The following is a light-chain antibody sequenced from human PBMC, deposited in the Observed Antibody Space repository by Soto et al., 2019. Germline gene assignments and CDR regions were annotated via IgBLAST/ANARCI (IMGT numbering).Light chain of an antibody. V-gene: IGKV1-5*03. Sequence: PSTLSASVGDRVTITCRASQSISNWLVWYQQKPGKAPKLLIYQASSLESGVPSRFSGRGSGTEFTLTINSLQPEDFATYYCQQYNSYSQTFGQGTKVDIK. CDR3: QQYNSYSQT. CDR1: QSISNW. CDR2: QAS. J-gene: IGKJ1*01.